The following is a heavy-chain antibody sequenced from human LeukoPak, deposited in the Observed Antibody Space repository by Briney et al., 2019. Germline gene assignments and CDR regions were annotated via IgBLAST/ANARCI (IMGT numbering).Heavy chain of an antibody. CDR3: AKAAAGLPYYYYGMDV. CDR2: ISWDGGST. V-gene: IGHV3-43*01. D-gene: IGHD6-13*01. Sequence: GGSLRLSCAASGFTFDDYTMHWVRQAPGKGLEWVSLISWDGGSTYYADSVKGRFTISRDNSKNSLYLQMNSLRTEDTALYYCAKAAAGLPYYYYGMDVWGQGTTVTVSS. CDR1: GFTFDDYT. J-gene: IGHJ6*02.